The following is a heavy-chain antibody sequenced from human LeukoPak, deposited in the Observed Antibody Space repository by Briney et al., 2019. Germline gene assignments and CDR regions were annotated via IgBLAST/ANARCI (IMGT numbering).Heavy chain of an antibody. J-gene: IGHJ4*02. D-gene: IGHD6-13*01. CDR1: GGSISSGGYS. Sequence: SETLSLTCAVSGGSISSGGYSWSWIRQPPGKGLEWIGYIYHSGSTYYNPSLKSRVTISVDRSKNQFSLKLSSVTAADTAVYYCARHVFHSSTWYGPIDYWGQGTLVTVSS. CDR3: ARHVFHSSTWYGPIDY. V-gene: IGHV4-30-2*01. CDR2: IYHSGST.